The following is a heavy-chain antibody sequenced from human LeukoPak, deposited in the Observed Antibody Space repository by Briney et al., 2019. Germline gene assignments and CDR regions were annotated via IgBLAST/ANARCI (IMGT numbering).Heavy chain of an antibody. V-gene: IGHV4-39*02. Sequence: SETLSLTCTVSGGSISSSSYFWGWIRQPPGKGLEWIGGISSSGNTYYNPSLKSRITISIDTSKNHFSLKLGSVTAADTAVYYCARLGAGPTYYDFWSGYSSFYFDYWGQGTLVTVSS. CDR1: GGSISSSSYF. D-gene: IGHD3-3*01. J-gene: IGHJ4*02. CDR3: ARLGAGPTYYDFWSGYSSFYFDY. CDR2: ISSSGNT.